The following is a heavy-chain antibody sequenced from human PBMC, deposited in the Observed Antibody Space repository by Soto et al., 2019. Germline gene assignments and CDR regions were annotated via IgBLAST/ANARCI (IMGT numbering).Heavy chain of an antibody. J-gene: IGHJ6*02. CDR3: AKDLFGVVINYGMDV. D-gene: IGHD3-3*01. V-gene: IGHV3-23*01. Sequence: GGSLRLSCAASGFTFSSYAMSWVRQAPGKGLEWVSAISGSGGSTYYADSVKGRFTISRDNSKNTLYLQMNSLRAEDTAVYYCAKDLFGVVINYGMDVWGQGTTVTVFS. CDR2: ISGSGGST. CDR1: GFTFSSYA.